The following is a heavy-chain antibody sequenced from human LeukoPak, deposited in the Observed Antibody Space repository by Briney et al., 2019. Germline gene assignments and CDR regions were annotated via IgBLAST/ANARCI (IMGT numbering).Heavy chain of an antibody. J-gene: IGHJ1*01. CDR3: TTDRYYDNSELQFQH. CDR1: GFTLNSAW. D-gene: IGHD3-22*01. Sequence: GGSLRLSCAASGFTLNSAWMSWVRQAPGKGLEWLGRIKRETDGGTIDYAAPVKGRFTISRDDSRNTLYLQMDSLKIEDTAVHYCTTDRYYDNSELQFQHWGQGTLVTVSS. V-gene: IGHV3-15*01. CDR2: IKRETDGGTI.